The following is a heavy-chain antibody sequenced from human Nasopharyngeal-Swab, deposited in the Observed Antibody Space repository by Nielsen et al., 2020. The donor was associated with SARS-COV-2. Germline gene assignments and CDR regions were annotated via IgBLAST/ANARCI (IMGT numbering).Heavy chain of an antibody. D-gene: IGHD1-26*01. J-gene: IGHJ4*02. CDR3: ARDSGSYPFFDY. CDR2: IKQDGSEK. V-gene: IGHV3-7*01. Sequence: VRQAPGKGLVWVANIKQDGSEKYYVDSVRGRFTISRDNAKNSLYLQMNSLRAEDTAVYYCARDSGSYPFFDYWGQGTLVTVSS.